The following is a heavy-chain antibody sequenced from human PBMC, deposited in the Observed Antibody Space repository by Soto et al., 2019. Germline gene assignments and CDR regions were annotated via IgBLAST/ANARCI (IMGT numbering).Heavy chain of an antibody. V-gene: IGHV1-8*01. Sequence: GASVKVSCKASGYTFTSYDINWVRQATGQGLEWMGWMNPNSGNTGYAQKFQGRVTMTRNTSISTAYMELSSLRSEDTAVYYCARRYEPRSHEYGMDVWGQGTTVTVSS. D-gene: IGHD1-20*01. J-gene: IGHJ6*02. CDR3: ARRYEPRSHEYGMDV. CDR2: MNPNSGNT. CDR1: GYTFTSYD.